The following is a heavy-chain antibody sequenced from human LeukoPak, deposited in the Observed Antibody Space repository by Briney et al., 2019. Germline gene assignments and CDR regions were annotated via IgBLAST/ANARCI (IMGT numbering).Heavy chain of an antibody. Sequence: SVKVSCEASGGTFTSYGINWVRQAPGLGLEWMGRIIPIVGILNYAQRFQGRVTITADSSTNIAYMELSSLRSEDTAVYYCARGGSYYFYNGMDVWGQGTTVTVSS. D-gene: IGHD1-26*01. CDR2: IIPIVGIL. J-gene: IGHJ6*02. CDR3: ARGGSYYFYNGMDV. V-gene: IGHV1-69*04. CDR1: GGTFTSYG.